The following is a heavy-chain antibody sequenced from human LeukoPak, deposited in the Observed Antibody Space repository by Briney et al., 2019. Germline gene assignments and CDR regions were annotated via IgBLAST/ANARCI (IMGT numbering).Heavy chain of an antibody. V-gene: IGHV4-59*01. J-gene: IGHJ4*02. D-gene: IGHD3-22*01. CDR3: ATLRYDSSGYVN. CDR2: IYYSGST. CDR1: GGSISSYY. Sequence: SETLSLTCTVSGGSISSYYWSWIRQPPGKGLEWIGYIYYSGSTNYNPSLKSRVTISVDTSKNQFSLKLSSVTAADTAVYYCATLRYDSSGYVNWGQGTLVTVSS.